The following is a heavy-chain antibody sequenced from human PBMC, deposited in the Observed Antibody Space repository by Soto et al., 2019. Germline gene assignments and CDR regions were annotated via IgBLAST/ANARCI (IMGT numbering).Heavy chain of an antibody. D-gene: IGHD2-2*01. J-gene: IGHJ4*02. CDR2: IYSGGST. Sequence: EVQLVESGGGLIQPGGSLRLSCAASGFSVSNNYMTWVRQAPGKGLEWVSIIYSGGSTYYSESVKGRTTISRDPSKNIVFLQGNSLRAEDTAVYYCARATRYFGSFDSWGQGTLVTVSS. V-gene: IGHV3-53*01. CDR1: GFSVSNNY. CDR3: ARATRYFGSFDS.